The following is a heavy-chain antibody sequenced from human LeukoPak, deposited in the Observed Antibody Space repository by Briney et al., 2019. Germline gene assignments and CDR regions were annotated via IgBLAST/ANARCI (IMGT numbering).Heavy chain of an antibody. J-gene: IGHJ3*02. CDR1: GFTFSNAW. Sequence: KTGGSLRLSCAASGFTFSNAWMSWVRQPPGKGLEWIGSIYYSGSTYYNPSLKSRVTISVDTSKNQFSLKLSSVTAADTAVYYCARAGRSGWPDAFDIWGQGTMVTVSS. D-gene: IGHD6-19*01. CDR3: ARAGRSGWPDAFDI. CDR2: IYYSGST. V-gene: IGHV4-4*02.